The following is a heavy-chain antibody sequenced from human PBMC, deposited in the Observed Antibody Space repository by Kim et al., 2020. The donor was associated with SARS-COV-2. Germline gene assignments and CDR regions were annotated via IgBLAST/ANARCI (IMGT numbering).Heavy chain of an antibody. J-gene: IGHJ4*02. Sequence: GESLKISCKGSGYTFINYWMNWVRHTPGKGLEWIGKIDPSDSSTHYSPSFQGHVTLSVDASINTAYLEWSGLKASGTATYYCASMGMIIEGSGDYWGQGTQLTLSS. D-gene: IGHD3-22*01. V-gene: IGHV5-10-1*01. CDR1: GYTFINYW. CDR2: IDPSDSST. CDR3: ASMGMIIEGSGDY.